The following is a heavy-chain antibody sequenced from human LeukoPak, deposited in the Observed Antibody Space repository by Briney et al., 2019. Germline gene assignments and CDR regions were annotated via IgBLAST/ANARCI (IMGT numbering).Heavy chain of an antibody. D-gene: IGHD2-2*01. J-gene: IGHJ4*02. Sequence: GASVKVSCKASGYTFTSYAMNWVRQAPGQGLEWMGWMNPNSGNTGYAQKFQGRVTMTRDMSTSTVYMELSSLRSEDTAVYYCARVPTRKVNTPPYFDDWGQGTLVTVSS. CDR1: GYTFTSYA. V-gene: IGHV1-8*02. CDR2: MNPNSGNT. CDR3: ARVPTRKVNTPPYFDD.